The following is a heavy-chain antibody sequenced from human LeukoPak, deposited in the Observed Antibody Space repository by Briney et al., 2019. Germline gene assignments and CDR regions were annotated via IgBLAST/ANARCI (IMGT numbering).Heavy chain of an antibody. V-gene: IGHV3-30*19. J-gene: IGHJ3*02. Sequence: GGSLRLSCAASGFIFNTYVMHWVRQAPGKGLEWVAVISYDGSNKYYADSVKGRFTISRDNSKNTLYLQMNSLRAEDTAVYYCASKALGYYLGAFDIWGQGTMVTVSS. CDR3: ASKALGYYLGAFDI. D-gene: IGHD3-22*01. CDR2: ISYDGSNK. CDR1: GFIFNTYV.